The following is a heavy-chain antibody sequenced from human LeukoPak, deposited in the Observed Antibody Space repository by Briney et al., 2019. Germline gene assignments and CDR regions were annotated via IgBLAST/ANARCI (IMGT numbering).Heavy chain of an antibody. CDR2: ISSSSYI. D-gene: IGHD1-1*01. J-gene: IGHJ5*02. Sequence: GGSLRLSCAASGFTFSSYSMNWVRQAPGKGLEWVSSISSSSYIYYADSVKGRSTISRDNAKNSLYLQMNSLRAEDTAVYYCARDQSGTGQDWFDPWGQGTLVTVSS. CDR1: GFTFSSYS. CDR3: ARDQSGTGQDWFDP. V-gene: IGHV3-21*01.